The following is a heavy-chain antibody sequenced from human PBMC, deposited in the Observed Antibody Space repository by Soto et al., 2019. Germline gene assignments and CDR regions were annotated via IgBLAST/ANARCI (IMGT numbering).Heavy chain of an antibody. Sequence: QVQLVESGGGVVQPGRSLRLSCAASGFTFTNYGMRWVRQAPGKGLEWVAVIWYDGNNKYYADSVKGRFAISKDNSQNTLYLQMNNLRPEDTAVYYCTRDPYGGSRYYFDSWGQGTLVTVSS. CDR2: IWYDGNNK. CDR1: GFTFTNYG. D-gene: IGHD1-26*01. V-gene: IGHV3-33*01. CDR3: TRDPYGGSRYYFDS. J-gene: IGHJ4*02.